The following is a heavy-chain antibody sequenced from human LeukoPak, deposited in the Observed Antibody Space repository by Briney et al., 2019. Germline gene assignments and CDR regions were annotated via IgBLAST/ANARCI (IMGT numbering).Heavy chain of an antibody. CDR2: INPNSGGT. CDR3: ARERGLVRYCSSSCFDY. Sequence: ASVKVSCKASGYTFTGYYMHWLRQAPGQGLEWMGWINPNSGGTNYAQKFQGRVTMTRDTSISTAYMELSRLRSDDTAVYYCARERGLVRYCSSSCFDYWGLGTLVTVSS. CDR1: GYTFTGYY. J-gene: IGHJ4*02. V-gene: IGHV1-2*02. D-gene: IGHD2-2*01.